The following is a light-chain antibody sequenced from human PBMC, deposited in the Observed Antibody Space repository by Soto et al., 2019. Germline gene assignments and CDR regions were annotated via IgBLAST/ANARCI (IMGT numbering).Light chain of an antibody. CDR1: SSNIGSNS. CDR3: AAWDDSLNGVV. CDR2: SNN. J-gene: IGLJ3*02. V-gene: IGLV1-44*01. Sequence: QPVLTQPPSASGTPGQRVTLSCSGSSSNIGSNSVNWYQKFPATAPKLLIYSNNQRPSGVPDRFSGSKSGTSASLAISGLHSEDEADYYCAAWDDSLNGVVFGGGTKLTVL.